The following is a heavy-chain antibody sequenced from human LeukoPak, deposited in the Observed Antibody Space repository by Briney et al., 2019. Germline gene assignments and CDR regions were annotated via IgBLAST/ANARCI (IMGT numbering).Heavy chain of an antibody. CDR1: GGSFSGYY. D-gene: IGHD2-2*01. J-gene: IGHJ4*02. V-gene: IGHV4-34*01. CDR2: INHSGST. Sequence: SETLSLTCAVYGGSFSGYYWSWIRQPPGKGLEWIGEINHSGSTNYNPSLKSRVTISTDTSKNNFSLKLTSVTAADTAVYYCAKMFNADVYFEYWGQGILVTVSP. CDR3: AKMFNADVYFEY.